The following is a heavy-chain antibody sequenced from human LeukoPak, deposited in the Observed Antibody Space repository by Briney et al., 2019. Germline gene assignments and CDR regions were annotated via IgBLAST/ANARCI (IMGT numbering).Heavy chain of an antibody. V-gene: IGHV1-18*01. J-gene: IGHJ4*02. CDR3: ARCTNPSQLEDH. CDR2: ISAYNGNT. D-gene: IGHD6-6*01. CDR1: GGTFSSYA. Sequence: GASVKVSCKASGGTFSSYAISWVRQAPGQGLEWMGWISAYNGNTNYAQKLQGRVTMTTDTSTSTAYMELRSLGSDDTAVYYCARCTNPSQLEDHWGQGTLVTVSS.